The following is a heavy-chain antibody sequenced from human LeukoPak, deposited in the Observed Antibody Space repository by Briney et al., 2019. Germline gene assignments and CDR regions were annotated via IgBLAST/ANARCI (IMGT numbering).Heavy chain of an antibody. CDR3: ARGSSGIDY. Sequence: SETRSLTCTVSGGSISSSSYYWGWIRQPPGKGLEWIGSIYYSGSTYYNPSLKSRVTISVDTSKNQFSLKLSSVTAADTAVYYCARGSSGIDYWGQGTLVTVSS. CDR2: IYYSGST. CDR1: GGSISSSSYY. J-gene: IGHJ4*02. V-gene: IGHV4-39*07. D-gene: IGHD3-3*01.